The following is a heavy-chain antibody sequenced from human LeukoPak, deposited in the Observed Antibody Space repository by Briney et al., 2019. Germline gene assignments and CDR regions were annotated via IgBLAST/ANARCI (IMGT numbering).Heavy chain of an antibody. CDR3: ARGTAMVRGVIPGDY. D-gene: IGHD3-10*01. J-gene: IGHJ4*02. CDR1: GYTFTSYG. Sequence: ASVKVSCKASGYTFTSYGTSWVRQAPGQGLEWMGWISAYNGNTNYAQKLQGRVTMTTDTSTSTAYMELRSLRSDDTAVYYCARGTAMVRGVIPGDYWGQGTLVTVSS. CDR2: ISAYNGNT. V-gene: IGHV1-18*01.